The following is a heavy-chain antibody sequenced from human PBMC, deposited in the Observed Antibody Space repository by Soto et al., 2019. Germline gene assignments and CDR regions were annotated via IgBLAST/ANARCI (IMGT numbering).Heavy chain of an antibody. J-gene: IGHJ4*02. CDR3: ARSDNYVPFEY. CDR2: IYYSGYN. V-gene: IGHV4-30-4*01. CDR1: GGSISSGDYK. Sequence: ESGPGLVKPSQTLSLTCTVSGGSISSGDYKWSWIRQPPGKGLEWIGYIYYSGYNYNNPSLKSRVTMSVDTSKNLFSLKLSSVTAADTAVYYCARSDNYVPFEYWGQGTLVTVSS. D-gene: IGHD4-4*01.